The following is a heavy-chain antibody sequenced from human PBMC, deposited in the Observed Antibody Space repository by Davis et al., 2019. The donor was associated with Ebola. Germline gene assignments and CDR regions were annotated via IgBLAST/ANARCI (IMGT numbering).Heavy chain of an antibody. CDR2: INPSGGTT. Sequence: ASVKVSCKASGYTFTGYYMHWVRQAPGQGLEWMGIINPSGGTTSHAQKFQGRVTMTRDTSTSTVYMELSGLRSDDTAVYYCARNRAGGDWLTSSYFDYWGQGTLVTVSS. D-gene: IGHD3/OR15-3a*01. J-gene: IGHJ4*02. CDR1: GYTFTGYY. V-gene: IGHV1-46*01. CDR3: ARNRAGGDWLTSSYFDY.